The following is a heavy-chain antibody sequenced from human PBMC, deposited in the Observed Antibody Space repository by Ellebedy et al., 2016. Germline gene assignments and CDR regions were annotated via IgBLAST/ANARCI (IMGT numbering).Heavy chain of an antibody. Sequence: ASVKVSCKASGYTFTGYYMHWVRQAPGQGLEWMGWINPNSGATNYAQKFQGWVTMTRDTSISTAYMELSRLRSDDTAVYYCARGTLGSGYNYWGQGTLVTVSS. D-gene: IGHD3-3*01. J-gene: IGHJ4*02. CDR2: INPNSGAT. CDR1: GYTFTGYY. CDR3: ARGTLGSGYNY. V-gene: IGHV1-2*04.